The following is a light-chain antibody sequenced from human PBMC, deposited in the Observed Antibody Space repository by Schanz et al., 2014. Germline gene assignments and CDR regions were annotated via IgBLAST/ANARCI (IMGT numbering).Light chain of an antibody. J-gene: IGLJ3*02. CDR3: GSYAGNINWV. V-gene: IGLV2-14*01. Sequence: QSALTQPASVSGSPGQSITISCTGTSSDVGGYDYVSWYQQYPGKAPKLIIYDVSNRPSGVSDRFSGSKSGNTASLTVSGLQVEDEADYYCGSYAGNINWVFGGGTKLTVL. CDR1: SSDVGGYDY. CDR2: DVS.